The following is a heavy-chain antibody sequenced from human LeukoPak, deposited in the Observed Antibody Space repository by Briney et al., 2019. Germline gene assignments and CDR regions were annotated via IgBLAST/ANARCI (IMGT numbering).Heavy chain of an antibody. J-gene: IGHJ4*02. D-gene: IGHD2/OR15-2a*01. CDR1: GFSFSETW. CDR2: IRSDGSDA. V-gene: IGHV3-74*01. Sequence: GGSLRLSCAASGFSFSETWMHWVRQVPGKGLVRVSRIRSDGSDARYAESVKGRFTISRDNAKNTLYLQMNSLRDEDTAVYYCARDWFHAIDYWGQGTLVTVSS. CDR3: ARDWFHAIDY.